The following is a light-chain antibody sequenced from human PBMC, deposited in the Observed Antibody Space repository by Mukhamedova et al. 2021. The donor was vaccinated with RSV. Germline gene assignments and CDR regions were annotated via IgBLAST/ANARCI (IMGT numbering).Light chain of an antibody. CDR2: FAS. Sequence: WYQRRVHGKAPKSQIFFASNLQSGVPSRFSGSGSGTEFTLTINNLQPEDFATYYCQQTYGTPPAFGQGTKLEI. J-gene: IGKJ1*01. CDR3: QQTYGTPPA. V-gene: IGKV1-39*01.